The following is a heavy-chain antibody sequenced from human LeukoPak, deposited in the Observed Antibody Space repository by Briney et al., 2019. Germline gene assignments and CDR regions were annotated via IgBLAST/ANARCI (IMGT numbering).Heavy chain of an antibody. Sequence: GGSLRLSCAASGFTFSSYWMSWVRQAPGKGLEWVANIKQDGSEKYYVDSVKGRFTISRDNAKNSLYLQMNSLRAEDTAVYYCASWLCSGGSCPRVGDVSGKGTTVTVSS. J-gene: IGHJ6*04. CDR1: GFTFSSYW. V-gene: IGHV3-7*01. CDR2: IKQDGSEK. CDR3: ASWLCSGGSCPRVGDV. D-gene: IGHD2-15*01.